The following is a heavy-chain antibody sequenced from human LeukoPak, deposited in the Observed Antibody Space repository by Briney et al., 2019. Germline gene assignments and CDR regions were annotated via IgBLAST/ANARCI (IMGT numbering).Heavy chain of an antibody. J-gene: IGHJ4*02. D-gene: IGHD3-10*01. V-gene: IGHV4-39*01. CDR2: IYYSGST. CDR3: ARQAKYYYGSENPFDY. Sequence: SETLSLTCTVSGGSISSSSYYWGWIRQPPGKGLEWIGSIYYSGSTYYNPSLKSRVTISVDTSKNQFSLKLSSVTDADTAVYYCARQAKYYYGSENPFDYWGQGTLVTVSS. CDR1: GGSISSSSYY.